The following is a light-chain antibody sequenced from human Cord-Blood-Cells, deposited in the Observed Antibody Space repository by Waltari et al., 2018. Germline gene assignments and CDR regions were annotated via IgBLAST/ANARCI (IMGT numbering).Light chain of an antibody. V-gene: IGLV2-8*01. J-gene: IGLJ1*01. CDR3: SSYAGSNYYV. Sequence: QSALTQPPSASGSPGQSVTISCTGTSSDVGGYNYVSWYQQHRGKAPKLMIYEVSKRPSGVPDRFSGSKSCNTASLTVSGLQAEDEADYYCSSYAGSNYYVFGTGTKVTVL. CDR2: EVS. CDR1: SSDVGGYNY.